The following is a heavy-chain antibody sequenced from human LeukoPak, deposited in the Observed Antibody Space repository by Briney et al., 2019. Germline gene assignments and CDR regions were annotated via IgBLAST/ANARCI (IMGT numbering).Heavy chain of an antibody. CDR3: ARYGGATTLQPGY. Sequence: PGGSLRLSCAASGFTFSNYDMNWVRQAPGKGLEWVSYISSSTSTIYYADSVKGRFTISRDNAKNSLYLQMNSLRAEDTAVYYCARYGGATTLQPGYWGQGTLVTVSS. D-gene: IGHD1-26*01. CDR2: ISSSTSTI. V-gene: IGHV3-48*04. J-gene: IGHJ4*02. CDR1: GFTFSNYD.